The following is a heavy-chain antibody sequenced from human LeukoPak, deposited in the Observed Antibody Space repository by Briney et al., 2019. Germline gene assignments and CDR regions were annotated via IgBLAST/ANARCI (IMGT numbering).Heavy chain of an antibody. V-gene: IGHV3-23*01. CDR1: GFTFSSYA. CDR3: AKLGGHPLHNYYVGV. J-gene: IGHJ6*03. Sequence: GGSLRLSCAASGFTFSSYAMSWVRQAPGKGLQWVSGILDSGYSTYYANSVKGRFTISRDNSNNTLYLQMNSLRAEDTAVYYCAKLGGHPLHNYYVGVWGKGTTVAVSS. CDR2: ILDSGYST. D-gene: IGHD3-16*01.